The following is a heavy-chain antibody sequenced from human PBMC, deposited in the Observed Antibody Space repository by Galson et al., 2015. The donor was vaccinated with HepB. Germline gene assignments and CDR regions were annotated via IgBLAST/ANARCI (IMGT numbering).Heavy chain of an antibody. CDR2: TYYRSKWYN. D-gene: IGHD6-19*01. CDR1: GDSVSSNSAA. V-gene: IGHV6-1*01. Sequence: CAISGDSVSSNSAAWNWIRQSPSRGLEWLRRTYYRSKWYNDYAVSVKSRITINPDTSKSQFSLQLNSVTPEDTAVYYCAMTVAGTSYFDYWGQGTLVTVSS. CDR3: AMTVAGTSYFDY. J-gene: IGHJ4*02.